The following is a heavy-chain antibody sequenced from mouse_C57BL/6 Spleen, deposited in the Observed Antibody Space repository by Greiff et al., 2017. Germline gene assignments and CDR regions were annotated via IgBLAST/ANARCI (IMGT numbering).Heavy chain of an antibody. CDR3: ARWDTAVVATDARDY. Sequence: VQLQQSGPELVKPGASVKIPCKASGYTFTDYNMDWVKQSHGKSLEWIGDINPNNGGTIYNQKFKGKATLTVDTSSSTAYMELRSLTSEDTAVYYCARWDTAVVATDARDYWGQGTSVTVSS. CDR2: INPNNGGT. J-gene: IGHJ4*01. CDR1: GYTFTDYN. V-gene: IGHV1-18*01. D-gene: IGHD1-1*01.